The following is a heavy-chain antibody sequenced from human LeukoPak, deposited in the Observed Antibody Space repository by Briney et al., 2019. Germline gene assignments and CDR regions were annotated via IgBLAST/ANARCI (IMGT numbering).Heavy chain of an antibody. Sequence: GGSLRLSCAASGFTFSSYAMSWVRQAPGKVLEWVSAISGSGGSTYYGDSVKGRFTISRDNSKNTLYLQMNSLRAEDTAVYYCAKTRPLDSSSWSHGDYWGQGTLVTVSS. J-gene: IGHJ4*02. V-gene: IGHV3-23*01. CDR3: AKTRPLDSSSWSHGDY. D-gene: IGHD6-13*01. CDR1: GFTFSSYA. CDR2: ISGSGGST.